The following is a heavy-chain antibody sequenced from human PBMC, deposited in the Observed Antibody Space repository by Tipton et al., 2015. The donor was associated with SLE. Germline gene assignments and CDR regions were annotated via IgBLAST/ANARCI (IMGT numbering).Heavy chain of an antibody. V-gene: IGHV4-31*03. CDR1: GGSISSGGYY. Sequence: TLSLTCTVSGGSISSGGYYWSWIRQHPGKGLEWIGYIYHSGSTYYNPSLKSRVTISVDRSKNQFSLKLSSVTAADTAVYYCARDGGPYGGGTGMDVWGQGTTVTVSS. D-gene: IGHD3-16*01. J-gene: IGHJ6*02. CDR3: ARDGGPYGGGTGMDV. CDR2: IYHSGST.